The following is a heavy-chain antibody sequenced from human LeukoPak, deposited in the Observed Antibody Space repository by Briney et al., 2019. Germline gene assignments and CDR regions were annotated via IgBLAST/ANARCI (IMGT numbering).Heavy chain of an antibody. J-gene: IGHJ4*02. Sequence: ASVKVSCKASGYIFSDYGIHWVRQAPGQGPEWMGWTKRNSRGTNYAQKFQGRVTMTRDTSISTAYMELSGLRHDDTAVYYCVRDLGDYSHGEDFWGQGTLVTVSS. CDR2: TKRNSRGT. D-gene: IGHD5-18*01. CDR1: GYIFSDYG. CDR3: VRDLGDYSHGEDF. V-gene: IGHV1-2*02.